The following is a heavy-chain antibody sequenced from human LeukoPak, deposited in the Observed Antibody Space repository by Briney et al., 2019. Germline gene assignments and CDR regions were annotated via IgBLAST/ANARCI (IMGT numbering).Heavy chain of an antibody. CDR2: ICSTRSYI. V-gene: IGHV3-21*01. Sequence: GGSLRLSCAASGFTFSSYSRNWVRQAPGKGLEWVSSICSTRSYIYYADSVEGRFTITRDIAKNALYLQMNSLRAEDTAVYYCARGGSGPGDYYYGMDVWGQGTTVTVSS. CDR3: ARGGSGPGDYYYGMDV. D-gene: IGHD6-19*01. CDR1: GFTFSSYS. J-gene: IGHJ6*02.